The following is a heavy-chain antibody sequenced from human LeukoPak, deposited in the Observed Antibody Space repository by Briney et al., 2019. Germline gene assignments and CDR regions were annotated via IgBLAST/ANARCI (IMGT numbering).Heavy chain of an antibody. CDR1: GFTFSSYE. CDR2: ISSSGSTI. V-gene: IGHV3-48*03. CDR3: ARLGTYYYDSSGYSPDY. Sequence: GGSLRLSCAASGFTFSSYEMNWVRQAPGKGLEWVSYISSSGSTIYYADSVKGRFTISRDNAKNSLYLQMNSLRADDTAVYYCARLGTYYYDSSGYSPDYWGQGTLVTVSS. J-gene: IGHJ4*02. D-gene: IGHD3-22*01.